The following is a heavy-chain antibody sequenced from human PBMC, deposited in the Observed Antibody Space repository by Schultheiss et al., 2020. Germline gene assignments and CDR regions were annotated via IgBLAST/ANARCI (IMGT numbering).Heavy chain of an antibody. CDR1: GYTFTSYG. V-gene: IGHV1-18*04. D-gene: IGHD1-7*01. Sequence: ASVKVSCKASGYTFTSYGISWVRQAPGQGLEWMGWISAYNGNTNYAQKLQGRVTITTDTSTSTAYMELRSLRSEDTAVYYCARCITGTTWDYFDYWGQGTLVTVSS. J-gene: IGHJ4*02. CDR2: ISAYNGNT. CDR3: ARCITGTTWDYFDY.